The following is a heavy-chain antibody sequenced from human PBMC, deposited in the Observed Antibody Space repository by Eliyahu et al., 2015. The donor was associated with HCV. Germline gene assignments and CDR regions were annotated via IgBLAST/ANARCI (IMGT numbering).Heavy chain of an antibody. CDR2: NHYSGST. V-gene: IGHV4-59*01. D-gene: IGHD6-19*01. J-gene: IGHJ5*02. Sequence: QVQLQESGPGLVKPSETLSLTCTVXGGSIXTYYWSWIRQPPGKRLEWIGDNHYSGSTNYNPSLKSRVTISVDTSKNQFSLKLTSVTAADTAMYYCASGGGGIAVTGTGGWFDPWGQGTLVTVSS. CDR1: GGSIXTYY. CDR3: ASGGGGIAVTGTGGWFDP.